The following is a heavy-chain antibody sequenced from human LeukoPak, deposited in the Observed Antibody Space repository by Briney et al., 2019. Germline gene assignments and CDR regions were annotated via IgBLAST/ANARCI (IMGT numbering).Heavy chain of an antibody. Sequence: ASVKVSCKASGYTFTGCYMHWVRQAPGQGLEWMGWINPNSGGTNYAQKFQGRVTMTRDTSISTAYMELSRLRSDDTAVYYCARVMVRERGFDYWGQGTLVTVSS. V-gene: IGHV1-2*02. CDR1: GYTFTGCY. J-gene: IGHJ4*02. CDR3: ARVMVRERGFDY. CDR2: INPNSGGT. D-gene: IGHD3-10*01.